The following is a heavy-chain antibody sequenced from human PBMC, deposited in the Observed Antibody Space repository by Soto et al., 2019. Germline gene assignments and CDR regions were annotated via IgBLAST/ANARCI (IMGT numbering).Heavy chain of an antibody. J-gene: IGHJ6*02. CDR2: IQQDGSEK. Sequence: GGSLRLSCXASGFIFSTYWMTWVRQAPGQGLEWVANIQQDGSEKNYVDSVKGRFTISRDNAKNSLYLQMNSLRVEDTAVYYCARVSGQNDFWSGYYGNYYDMDVWGQGTTVTVSS. V-gene: IGHV3-7*01. CDR3: ARVSGQNDFWSGYYGNYYDMDV. CDR1: GFIFSTYW. D-gene: IGHD3-3*01.